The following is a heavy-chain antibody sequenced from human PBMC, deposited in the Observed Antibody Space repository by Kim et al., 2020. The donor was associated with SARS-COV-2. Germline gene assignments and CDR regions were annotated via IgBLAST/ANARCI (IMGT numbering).Heavy chain of an antibody. Sequence: NPTLKRRVTISVDTSENQFSLKLSSVTAADTAVYYCARTSSSSGARYFDYWGQGTLGTVSS. J-gene: IGHJ4*02. CDR3: ARTSSSSGARYFDY. V-gene: IGHV4-39*01. D-gene: IGHD6-6*01.